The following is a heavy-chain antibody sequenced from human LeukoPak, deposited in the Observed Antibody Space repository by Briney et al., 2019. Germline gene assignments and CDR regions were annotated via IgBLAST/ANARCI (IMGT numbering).Heavy chain of an antibody. V-gene: IGHV3-23*01. D-gene: IGHD3-22*01. J-gene: IGHJ4*02. Sequence: GGSLRLSCAASGFTFSTYAVNLVRQAPGKGLEWVSTISGSGDSTYYADSVKGRFTISRDNSKDTLYLQMSSVRVDDTAAYYCARDRGRYYDSRGFYWGYYFDSWGQGILVTVST. CDR3: ARDRGRYYDSRGFYWGYYFDS. CDR2: ISGSGDST. CDR1: GFTFSTYA.